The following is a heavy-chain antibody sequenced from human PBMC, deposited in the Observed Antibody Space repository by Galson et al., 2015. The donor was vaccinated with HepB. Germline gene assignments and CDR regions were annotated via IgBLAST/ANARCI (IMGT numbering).Heavy chain of an antibody. Sequence: SLRLSCAASGFSFSTYWMSWVRQAPGKGLEWVSTITSSGDSTYYADSVNGRFTISRDNSKSTLYLQLRSLTAEDTGVYYCVRNLLWDGWNAFDIWGQGTTVTVSS. CDR2: ITSSGDST. CDR3: VRNLLWDGWNAFDI. V-gene: IGHV3-23*01. D-gene: IGHD1-1*01. J-gene: IGHJ3*02. CDR1: GFSFSTYW.